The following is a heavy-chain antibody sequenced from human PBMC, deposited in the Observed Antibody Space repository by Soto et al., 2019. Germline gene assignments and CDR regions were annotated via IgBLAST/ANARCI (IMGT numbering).Heavy chain of an antibody. CDR2: ICHGGNT. Sequence: PSETLSLTCAVSGFFISSGNYWGWIRKPPGKGLEWIGSICHGGNTYYNPSLKSRVTRSVDMSKNQFSLKLNSVTAADTAVYYCARARWYDAFDVWGQGTVVTVSS. D-gene: IGHD2-15*01. CDR1: GFFISSGNY. J-gene: IGHJ3*01. CDR3: ARARWYDAFDV. V-gene: IGHV4-38-2*01.